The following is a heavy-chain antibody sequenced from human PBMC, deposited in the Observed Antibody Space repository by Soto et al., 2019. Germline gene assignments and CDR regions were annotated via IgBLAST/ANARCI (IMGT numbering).Heavy chain of an antibody. D-gene: IGHD3-22*01. J-gene: IGHJ4*02. CDR1: GYTFTSYY. CDR2: INPSGGST. CDR3: ARPYPSPPYYYDSSGYYRWGYYFDY. V-gene: IGHV1-46*01. Sequence: QVQLVQSGAEVKKPGASVKVSCKASGYTFTSYYMHWVRQAPGQGLEWMGIINPSGGSTSYAQKFHGRVTMTRDTSTSTVYMELSSLRSEDTAVYYCARPYPSPPYYYDSSGYYRWGYYFDYWGQGTLVTVSS.